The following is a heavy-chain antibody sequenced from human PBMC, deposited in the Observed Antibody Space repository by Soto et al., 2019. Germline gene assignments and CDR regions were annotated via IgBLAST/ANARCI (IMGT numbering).Heavy chain of an antibody. CDR3: AKNPGYYYDSTGYHFDY. CDR2: ISYGGGTT. V-gene: IGHV3-23*01. CDR1: EFTFSNYA. Sequence: GGSLRLSCPASEFTFSNYAMSWVRQAPGKGLEWVSAISYGGGTTYYADSVKGRFTISRDNSKNTLYLQMNSLRAEDTAVYYCAKNPGYYYDSTGYHFDYWGQGTLVTVSS. D-gene: IGHD3-22*01. J-gene: IGHJ4*02.